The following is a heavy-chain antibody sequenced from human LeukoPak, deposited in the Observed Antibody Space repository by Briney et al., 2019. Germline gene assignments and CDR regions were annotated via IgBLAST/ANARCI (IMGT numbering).Heavy chain of an antibody. CDR2: INHSGTT. CDR3: ARGLVDESGETRAHFDY. V-gene: IGHV4-34*01. Sequence: PSETLSFTCAVYGGTFSGYYWSWIRQPPGKGLEWSGEINHSGTTNYNPSLKSRVTISVDTSKNQFSLKLSSVTAADTAVYYCARGLVDESGETRAHFDYWGQGTLVTVSS. CDR1: GGTFSGYY. D-gene: IGHD4-17*01. J-gene: IGHJ4*02.